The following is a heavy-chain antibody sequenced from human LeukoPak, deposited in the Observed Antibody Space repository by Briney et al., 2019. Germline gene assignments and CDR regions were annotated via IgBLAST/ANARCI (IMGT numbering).Heavy chain of an antibody. V-gene: IGHV3-49*03. J-gene: IGHJ5*02. D-gene: IGHD1-26*01. CDR1: GFTFGDHC. CDR3: ARGPTSVGRTNGWFDP. CDR2: IRSKFYGGAA. Sequence: GGSLRLSCTGSGFTFGDHCMSWFRQAPGRGLEWVGFIRSKFYGGAAEYAASVRGRFTISRDDSQRFVYLQMNSLEPEDTAVYYCARGPTSVGRTNGWFDPWGQGTLVTVSS.